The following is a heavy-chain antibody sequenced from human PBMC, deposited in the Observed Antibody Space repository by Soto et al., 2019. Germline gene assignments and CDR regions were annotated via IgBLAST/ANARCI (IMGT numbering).Heavy chain of an antibody. J-gene: IGHJ4*02. CDR2: ISDGGST. D-gene: IGHD2-2*02. V-gene: IGHV3-23*01. Sequence: PGGSLSLSCTASGFTFSDYSMSWVRQPPGKGLEWVSVISDGGSTYYADSVKGRFTVSRANSKNTLYQQMYSLRAEDTAVYYCAIDSIWCSSTNYYTQGFDYWGQGTLVTVSS. CDR3: AIDSIWCSSTNYYTQGFDY. CDR1: GFTFSDYS.